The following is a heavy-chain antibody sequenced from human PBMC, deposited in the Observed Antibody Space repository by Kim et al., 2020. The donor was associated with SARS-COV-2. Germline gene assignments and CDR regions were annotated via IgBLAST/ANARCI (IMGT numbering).Heavy chain of an antibody. Sequence: SETLSLTCTVSGGSISSSSYYWGWIRQPPGKGLEWIGSIYFSGSTYYNPSLKSRVTISVDTSKNQFSLNLSSVTAADTAVYYCGLGITAAGIWTHYYYGMDVWGQGTTVTVSS. J-gene: IGHJ6*02. CDR2: IYFSGST. CDR3: GLGITAAGIWTHYYYGMDV. CDR1: GGSISSSSYY. D-gene: IGHD6-13*01. V-gene: IGHV4-39*01.